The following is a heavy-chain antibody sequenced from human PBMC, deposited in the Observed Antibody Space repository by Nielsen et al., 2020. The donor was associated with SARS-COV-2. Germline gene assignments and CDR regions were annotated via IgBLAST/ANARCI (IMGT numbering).Heavy chain of an antibody. D-gene: IGHD3-16*02. CDR3: VIVTAALAFDP. J-gene: IGHJ5*02. CDR1: GYTSTNYH. V-gene: IGHV1-3*01. Sequence: ASVKVSCKASGYTSTNYHIHWVRQAPGQRFEWMGWIHVGNGNTKYSQRFQGRVTVTRGTSATTAYMELSSLTSEDTAVYFCVIVTAALAFDPWGQGSLVTVSS. CDR2: IHVGNGNT.